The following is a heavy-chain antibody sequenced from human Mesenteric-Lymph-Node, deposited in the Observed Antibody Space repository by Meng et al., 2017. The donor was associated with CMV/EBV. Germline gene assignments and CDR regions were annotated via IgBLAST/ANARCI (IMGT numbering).Heavy chain of an antibody. CDR1: GFIFSDYY. V-gene: IGHV3-11*04. Sequence: GESLKISCAASGFIFSDYYMHWIRQAPGKGLEWVSYISSSGSTIYYADSVKGRFTISRDNAKNSLYLQMNSLRAEDTAVYYCATDTSIAARSYYGMDVWGQGTTVTVSS. CDR2: ISSSGSTI. J-gene: IGHJ6*02. D-gene: IGHD6-6*01. CDR3: ATDTSIAARSYYGMDV.